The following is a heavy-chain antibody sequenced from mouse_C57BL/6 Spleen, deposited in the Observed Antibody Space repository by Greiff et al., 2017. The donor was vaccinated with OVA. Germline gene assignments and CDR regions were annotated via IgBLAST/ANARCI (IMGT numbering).Heavy chain of an antibody. D-gene: IGHD1-1*01. J-gene: IGHJ2*01. CDR3: TRETYGSSYYFDY. V-gene: IGHV1-5*01. Sequence: EVMLVESGTVLARPGASVKMSCKTSGYTFTSYWMHWVKQRPGQGLEWIGAIYPGNSDTSYNQKFKGKAKLTAVTSASTAYMELSSLTNEDSAVYYCTRETYGSSYYFDYWGQGTTLTVSS. CDR1: GYTFTSYW. CDR2: IYPGNSDT.